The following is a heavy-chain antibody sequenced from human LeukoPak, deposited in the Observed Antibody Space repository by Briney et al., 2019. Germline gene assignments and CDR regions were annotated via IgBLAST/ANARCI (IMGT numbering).Heavy chain of an antibody. D-gene: IGHD1-26*01. CDR3: ARDLGSNYVYFDY. CDR2: IYPSGIT. CDR1: GGSISSYY. V-gene: IGHV4-4*07. Sequence: PSETLSLTCTVSGGSISSYYWSWIRQPPGKGLEYIGRIYPSGITNYNPSLKSRVTMSVDSSKNQFSLKLSSVTAADTAVYYCARDLGSNYVYFDYWGQGSLVTVSS. J-gene: IGHJ4*02.